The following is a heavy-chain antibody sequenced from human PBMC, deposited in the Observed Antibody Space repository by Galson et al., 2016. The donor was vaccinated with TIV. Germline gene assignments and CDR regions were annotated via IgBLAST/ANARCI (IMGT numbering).Heavy chain of an antibody. V-gene: IGHV2-70*11. J-gene: IGHJ4*02. D-gene: IGHD6-13*01. CDR3: ARTRSAAAGGLDF. CDR1: GFSLGTSGMC. Sequence: PALVKPTQTLTLTCTFSGFSLGTSGMCVSWVRQPPGKALEWLARIDWDDDKYYSTSLKTRLTISKDTSKNQVVLMVTDVDPMDTATYFCARTRSAAAGGLDFWGQGTLVTVSS. CDR2: IDWDDDK.